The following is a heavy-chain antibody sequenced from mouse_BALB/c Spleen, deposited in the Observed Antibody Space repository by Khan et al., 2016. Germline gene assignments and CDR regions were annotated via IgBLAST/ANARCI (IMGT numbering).Heavy chain of an antibody. V-gene: IGHV5-6-5*01. CDR3: VRGVIMVVDYFDY. CDR2: ISSGGTT. J-gene: IGHJ2*01. Sequence: EVELVESGGGLVKPGGSLKLSCAASGFTFSSHAMSWVRQTPEKRLEWVASISSGGTTFYPDSLKGRFTISRDNARNILYLQMSSLRSEDTAMYYCVRGVIMVVDYFDYWGQGITLTVSS. CDR1: GFTFSSHA. D-gene: IGHD1-1*01.